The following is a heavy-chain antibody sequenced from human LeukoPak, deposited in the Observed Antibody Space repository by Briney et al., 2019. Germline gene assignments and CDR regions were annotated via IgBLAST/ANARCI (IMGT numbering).Heavy chain of an antibody. CDR3: ARGSIVGATSAFDI. D-gene: IGHD1-26*01. CDR2: IYSGGST. CDR1: GFTVSSNY. J-gene: IGHJ3*02. V-gene: IGHV3-66*02. Sequence: GGSLRLSCAASGFTVSSNYMSWVRQAPGKGLEWVSVIYSGGSTYYADSGKGRFTISRDNSKNTLYLQMNSLRAEDTAVYYCARGSIVGATSAFDIWGQGTMVTVSS.